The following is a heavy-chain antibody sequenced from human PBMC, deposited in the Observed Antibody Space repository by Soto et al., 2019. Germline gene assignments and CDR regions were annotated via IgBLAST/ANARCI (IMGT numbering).Heavy chain of an antibody. CDR1: GYTFTGYY. J-gene: IGHJ4*02. V-gene: IGHV1-2*04. CDR2: INPNSGGT. CDR3: ARTTTTATTYYFDY. D-gene: IGHD4-17*01. Sequence: ASVKVSCKASGYTFTGYYMHWVRQAPGQGLEWMGWINPNSGGTNYAQKFQGWVTMTTDTSTSTAYMELRSLRSDDTAVYYCARTTTTATTYYFDYWGQGTLVTVSS.